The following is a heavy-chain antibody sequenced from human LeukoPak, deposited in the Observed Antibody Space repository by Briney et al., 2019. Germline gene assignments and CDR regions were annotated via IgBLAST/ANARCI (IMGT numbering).Heavy chain of an antibody. CDR1: GYTFTSYG. J-gene: IGHJ6*02. CDR3: ARGLGYCSSTSCYGYYGMDV. Sequence: ASVKVSCKASGYTFTSYGISWVRQAPGQGLEWMGWISAYNGNTNYAQKLQGRVTMTTDTSTSTAYMELRSLRSDDTAVYYCARGLGYCSSTSCYGYYGMDVWGQGTTVTVSS. D-gene: IGHD2-2*01. CDR2: ISAYNGNT. V-gene: IGHV1-18*01.